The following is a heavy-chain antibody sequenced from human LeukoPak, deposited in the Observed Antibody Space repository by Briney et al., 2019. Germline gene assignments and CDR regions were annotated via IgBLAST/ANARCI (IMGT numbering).Heavy chain of an antibody. D-gene: IGHD4-17*01. CDR1: GYTFTSHS. J-gene: IGHJ3*02. CDR3: ARETSVTQNDAFDI. V-gene: IGHV1-3*01. CDR2: INAGNGNT. Sequence: ASVKVSCKASGYTFTSHSMHWVRQAPGQRLEWMGWINAGNGNTKYSQKFQGRVTITRDTYANTAYMELNSLRSEDTAVYYCARETSVTQNDAFDIWGQGTMVTVSS.